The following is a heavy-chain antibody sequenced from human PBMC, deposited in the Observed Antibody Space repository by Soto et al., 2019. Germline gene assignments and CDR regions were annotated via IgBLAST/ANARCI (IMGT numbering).Heavy chain of an antibody. V-gene: IGHV3-33*01. CDR3: ARAFLRGSAATIDY. CDR1: GFTFSSYG. CDR2: IWYDGTNK. Sequence: GGSLRLSCAVSGFTFSSYGMQWVRQAPGKGLEWVAIIWYDGTNKYYADSVKGRFTISRDNSKSTLDLQMNSLRAEDTAIYYCARAFLRGSAATIDYWGQGSLVTVSS. J-gene: IGHJ4*02. D-gene: IGHD3-10*01.